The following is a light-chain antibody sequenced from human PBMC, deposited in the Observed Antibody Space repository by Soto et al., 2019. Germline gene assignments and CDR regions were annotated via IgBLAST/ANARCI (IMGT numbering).Light chain of an antibody. CDR3: QQRHNWPPLS. V-gene: IGKV3-11*01. Sequence: EVVLTQSPATLSLSPGERATLSCRASETIGISLAWYQQKPGQAPRLLIYDISKRATGIPARFSGRGSGTDFTLTISSLETEDFALYYCQQRHNWPPLSFGGGTRVEIK. CDR1: ETIGIS. CDR2: DIS. J-gene: IGKJ4*01.